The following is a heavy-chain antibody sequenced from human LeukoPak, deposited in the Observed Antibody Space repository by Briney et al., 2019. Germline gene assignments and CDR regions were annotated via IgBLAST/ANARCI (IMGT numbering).Heavy chain of an antibody. V-gene: IGHV3-23*01. CDR3: ASLRPTSRQYFDN. D-gene: IGHD3-16*01. CDR2: IFPSGGEI. CDR1: GFTFSTFA. Sequence: GGSLRLSCAASGFTFSTFAMIWVRQPPGKGLEWVSSIFPSGGEIHYADSVRGRFTISRDNSKNILYLQMNSLRAEDTAVYYCASLRPTSRQYFDNWGQGTLVTVSS. J-gene: IGHJ4*02.